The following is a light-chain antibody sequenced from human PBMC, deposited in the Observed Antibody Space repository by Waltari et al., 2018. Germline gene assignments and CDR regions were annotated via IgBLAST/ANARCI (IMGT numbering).Light chain of an antibody. J-gene: IGLJ1*01. CDR2: DVS. V-gene: IGLV2-8*01. CDR3: SSYAGGNNLYV. CDR1: SSDVGGYHY. Sequence: QSALTQPPSASGSPGQSVTISCTGTSSDVGGYHYVSWYQQHPGKAPKLMIYDVSKRPSGVPDRVSGAKSGNTASLTVSGLQAEDEADYYCSSYAGGNNLYVFGTGTKVTVL.